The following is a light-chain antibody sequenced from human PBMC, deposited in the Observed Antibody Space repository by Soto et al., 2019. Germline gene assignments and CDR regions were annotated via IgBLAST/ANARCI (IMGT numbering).Light chain of an antibody. CDR3: QQYGSSPWM. J-gene: IGKJ1*01. Sequence: EIVLTQSPGTLSLSPGERATLSCRASQSVSSSYLAWYQQKPGQAPRPLIYGASSRAIGIPDRFSGSGSGTGFPLTISSLEPEDFAVYYCQQYGSSPWMFGKGTKV. CDR1: QSVSSSY. CDR2: GAS. V-gene: IGKV3-20*01.